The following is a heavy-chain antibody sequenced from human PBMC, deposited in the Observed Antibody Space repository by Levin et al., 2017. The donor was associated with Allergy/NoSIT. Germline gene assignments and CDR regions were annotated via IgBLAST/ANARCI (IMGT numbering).Heavy chain of an antibody. Sequence: SETLSLTCAVYGGSFSGYYWSWIRQPPGEGLEWIGEMNHSGSTNYNPSLKSRVTISINMSKNQFSLKLSSVTAADTAVYYCARVRAYGDYVYYYVDVWGKGTTVTVSS. J-gene: IGHJ6*03. CDR3: ARVRAYGDYVYYYVDV. CDR1: GGSFSGYY. CDR2: MNHSGST. V-gene: IGHV4-34*01. D-gene: IGHD4-17*01.